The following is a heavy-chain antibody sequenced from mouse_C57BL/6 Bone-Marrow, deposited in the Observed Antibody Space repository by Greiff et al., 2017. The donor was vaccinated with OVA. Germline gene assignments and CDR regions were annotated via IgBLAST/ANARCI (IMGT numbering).Heavy chain of an antibody. CDR2: IDPENGDS. CDR3: TTVVADWYFDV. V-gene: IGHV14-4*01. D-gene: IGHD1-1*01. Sequence: VHVKQSGAELVRPGASVKLSCTASGFNIKDDYMHWVKQRPEQGLEWIGWIDPENGDSEYASKFQGKATITADTSSNTAYLQLSSLTSEDTAVYYCTTVVADWYFDVWGTGTTVTVSS. CDR1: GFNIKDDY. J-gene: IGHJ1*03.